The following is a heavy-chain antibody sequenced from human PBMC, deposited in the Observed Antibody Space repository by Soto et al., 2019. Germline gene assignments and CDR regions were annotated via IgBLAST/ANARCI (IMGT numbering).Heavy chain of an antibody. D-gene: IGHD5-12*01. J-gene: IGHJ6*03. V-gene: IGHV4-59*08. CDR3: ARTHGLRWGRYYYYMDV. CDR1: GGSISSYD. Sequence: SETLSLTCTVSGGSISSYDWSWIRQTPGKGLEWIGYIYYSGSTNYNPSLKSRVTISVDTSKNQFSLKLSSVTAADTAVYYCARTHGLRWGRYYYYMDVWGKGTTVTVS. CDR2: IYYSGST.